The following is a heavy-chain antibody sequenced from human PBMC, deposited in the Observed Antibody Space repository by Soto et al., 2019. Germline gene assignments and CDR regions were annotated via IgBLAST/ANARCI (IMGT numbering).Heavy chain of an antibody. V-gene: IGHV3-9*02. D-gene: IGHD4-17*01. J-gene: IGHJ4*02. CDR1: GFTADDYA. CDR3: AKDMKWGGMTTIHYFDS. CDR2: ISSNSDTI. Sequence: PVGSLRLSCVASGFTADDYAMHWVRQAPGKGLEWVSGISSNSDTIDYADSVKGRFTISRDNAKNSLFLQMNSLRPEDTALYYCAKDMKWGGMTTIHYFDSWGQGTLVNVSS.